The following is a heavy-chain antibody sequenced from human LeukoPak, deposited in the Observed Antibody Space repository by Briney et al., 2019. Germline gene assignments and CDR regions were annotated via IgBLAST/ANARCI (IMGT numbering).Heavy chain of an antibody. J-gene: IGHJ4*02. CDR1: GFSFSDYY. CDR3: AREALNVDTAMVGFDY. CDR2: ISGSSDTI. D-gene: IGHD5-18*01. Sequence: GGSLRLSCAASGFSFSDYYMSWIRQAPGKGLEWISYISGSSDTIDYADSVRGRFTISRDNAKNSLYLLMTSLRAEDTAMYYCAREALNVDTAMVGFDYWGQGTLVTVSS. V-gene: IGHV3-11*01.